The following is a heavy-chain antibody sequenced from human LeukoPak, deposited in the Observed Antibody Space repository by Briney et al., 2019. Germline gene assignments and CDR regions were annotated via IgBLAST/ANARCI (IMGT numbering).Heavy chain of an antibody. CDR3: ARAVRYYYDSSGPSTPNNWFDP. Sequence: SETLSLTCTVSGGSISSYYWSWIRQPPGKGLEWIGRIYTSGSTNYNPSLKSRVTMSVDTSKNQFSLKLSSVTAADTAVYYCARAVRYYYDSSGPSTPNNWFDPWGQGTLVTVSS. J-gene: IGHJ5*02. CDR1: GGSISSYY. D-gene: IGHD3-22*01. CDR2: IYTSGST. V-gene: IGHV4-4*07.